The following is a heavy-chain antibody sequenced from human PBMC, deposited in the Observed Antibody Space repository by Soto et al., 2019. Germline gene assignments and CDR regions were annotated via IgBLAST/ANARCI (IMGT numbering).Heavy chain of an antibody. CDR1: GFTFSNAW. CDR2: IKSKTDGGTT. D-gene: IGHD2-15*01. J-gene: IGHJ6*02. V-gene: IGHV3-15*01. Sequence: GGSLRLSCAASGFTFSNAWMSWVRQAPGKGLEWVGRIKSKTDGGTTDYAAPVKGRFTISRDDSKNTLYLQMNSLKTEDTAVYYRTTDEIGKKYYYYYGMDVWGQGTTVTVSS. CDR3: TTDEIGKKYYYYYGMDV.